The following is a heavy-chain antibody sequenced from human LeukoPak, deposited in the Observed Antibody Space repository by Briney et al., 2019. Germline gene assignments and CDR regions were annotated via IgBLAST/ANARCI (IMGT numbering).Heavy chain of an antibody. CDR1: GGSFSGYY. V-gene: IGHV4-34*01. D-gene: IGHD2-21*02. CDR2: INHSGST. Sequence: SETLSLTCAVYGGSFSGYYWSWIRQPPGKGLEWIWEINHSGSTNYNPSLKRRGTISVATSKNQFSLKLSSVTAADTAVYYCARSSLVTARGSLFQHWGQGTLVTVSS. CDR3: ARSSLVTARGSLFQH. J-gene: IGHJ1*01.